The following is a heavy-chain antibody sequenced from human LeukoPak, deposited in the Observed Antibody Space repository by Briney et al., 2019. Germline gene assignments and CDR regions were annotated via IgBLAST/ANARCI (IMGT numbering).Heavy chain of an antibody. Sequence: PGASVKVSCKASGYTFTSYYMHWVRQAPGQGLEWMGIINPSGGSTSYAQKFQGRVTMTRDTSTSTVYMELSSLRSEDTAVYYCARDPGGYGLRPLDHFDYWGQGTLVTVSS. CDR1: GYTFTSYY. J-gene: IGHJ4*02. V-gene: IGHV1-46*01. CDR2: INPSGGST. CDR3: ARDPGGYGLRPLDHFDY. D-gene: IGHD3-22*01.